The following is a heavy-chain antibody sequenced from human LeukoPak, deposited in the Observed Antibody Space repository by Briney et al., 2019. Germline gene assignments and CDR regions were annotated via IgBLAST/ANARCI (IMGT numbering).Heavy chain of an antibody. V-gene: IGHV3-23*01. J-gene: IGHJ1*01. D-gene: IGHD6-13*01. CDR2: ISISGDDT. CDR1: GFTFNTYD. Sequence: GGSLRLSCTVSGFTFNTYDMTWVRQAPGKGLAWVSGISISGDDTYYADSVKGRFTVSRDNSKNTLYLQMNSLRVDDTAVYYCVKGSWLDKWGQGALVTVAS. CDR3: VKGSWLDK.